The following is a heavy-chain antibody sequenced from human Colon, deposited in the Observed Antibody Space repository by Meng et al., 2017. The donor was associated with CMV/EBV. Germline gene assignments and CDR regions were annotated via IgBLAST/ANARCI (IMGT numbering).Heavy chain of an antibody. J-gene: IGHJ4*02. D-gene: IGHD5-18*01. CDR1: GFTFNTYW. CDR3: VGQRGDSPFAY. V-gene: IGHV3-7*01. Sequence: GESLKISCAASGFTFNTYWMTWVRQAPGKGLECVANIKPDGSQGYYVGSVKGRFTISRDNAKDLLYLQMNTLRVEDTAMYYCVGQRGDSPFAYWGQGALVTVSS. CDR2: IKPDGSQG.